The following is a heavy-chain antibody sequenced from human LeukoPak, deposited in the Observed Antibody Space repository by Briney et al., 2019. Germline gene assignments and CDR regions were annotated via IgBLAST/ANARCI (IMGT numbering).Heavy chain of an antibody. CDR3: ARVSSSGWPFDP. CDR1: GFTFSTYA. Sequence: GGSLRLSCAASGFTFSTYAMSWVRQAPGKGLEWVSGISGSGGSTYYADSVKGRFTISRDNSKNTLYLQMNSLRAEDTAVYYCARVSSSGWPFDPWGQGTLVTVSS. CDR2: ISGSGGST. V-gene: IGHV3-23*01. D-gene: IGHD6-19*01. J-gene: IGHJ5*02.